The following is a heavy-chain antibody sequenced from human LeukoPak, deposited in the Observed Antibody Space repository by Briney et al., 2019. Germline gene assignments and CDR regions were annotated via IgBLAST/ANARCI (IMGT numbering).Heavy chain of an antibody. Sequence: SQTRSLTCVISGDSDSRNSAAGGWVRQSPWGGLEWVGRTFYQSKGYAQYAPHVKTRVTIDPDTSKNHLSLQLNSVTPEDTAVYYCVRWGHQERTFDLWGQGTMVTVSS. J-gene: IGHJ3*01. CDR3: VRWGHQERTFDL. D-gene: IGHD3-16*01. V-gene: IGHV6-1*01. CDR2: TFYQSKGYA. CDR1: GDSDSRNSAA.